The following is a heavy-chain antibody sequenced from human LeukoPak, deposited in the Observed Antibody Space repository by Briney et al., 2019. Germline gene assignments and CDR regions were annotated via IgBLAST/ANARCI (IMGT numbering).Heavy chain of an antibody. J-gene: IGHJ4*02. CDR1: GDSISSRPDFY. Sequence: SETLSLTCTVSGDSISSRPDFYWSWLRQPPGKGLEWIGYIYYSGSTNYNPSLKSRVTISVDTSKNQFSLKLRSVTAADTAVYYCASHGSSSWYVLFDYWGQGTLVTVSS. V-gene: IGHV4-59*08. D-gene: IGHD6-13*01. CDR3: ASHGSSSWYVLFDY. CDR2: IYYSGST.